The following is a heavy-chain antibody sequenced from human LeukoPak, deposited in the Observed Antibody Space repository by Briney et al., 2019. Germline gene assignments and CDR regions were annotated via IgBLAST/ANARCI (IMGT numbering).Heavy chain of an antibody. CDR1: GGSISSFY. CDR2: IYYSGTT. Sequence: KASETLSLTCTVSGGSISSFYWSWIRQPPGKGLEWIGYIYYSGTTNYNPSLKSRVTISVDTSKNQFPLKLSSVTAADTAVYYCARVSWFPGTSYYYMDVWGKGTTVTVSS. V-gene: IGHV4-59*01. J-gene: IGHJ6*03. CDR3: ARVSWFPGTSYYYMDV. D-gene: IGHD1-1*01.